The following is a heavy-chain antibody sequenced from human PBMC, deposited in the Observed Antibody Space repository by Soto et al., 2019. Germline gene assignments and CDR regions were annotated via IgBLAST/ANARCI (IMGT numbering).Heavy chain of an antibody. D-gene: IGHD2-15*01. CDR3: ARADPDASVGY. Sequence: SETLSLTCTVSGGSISSCYWRWIRQPPGKGLKWIGYIYYSGSTNYNPSPKSRVLISVDTSKNQFSLKLSSLTAADTAVDYCARADPDASVGYWGQGTLVTVSS. CDR2: IYYSGST. CDR1: GGSISSCY. J-gene: IGHJ4*01. V-gene: IGHV4-59*01.